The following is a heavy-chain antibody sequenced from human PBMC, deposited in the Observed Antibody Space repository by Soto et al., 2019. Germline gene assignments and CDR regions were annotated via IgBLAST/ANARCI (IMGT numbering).Heavy chain of an antibody. CDR1: GFSFSNCG. J-gene: IGHJ4*02. V-gene: IGHV3-30*18. CDR3: VKGSEVARQELDY. D-gene: IGHD2-15*01. CDR2: ISFDGNDK. Sequence: QVQLVESGGGVVQPGRSLRLSCEASGFSFSNCGMHWVRQAPGKGLEWVAAISFDGNDKYYSESVKGRFTISRDNSKNTLFLQMNSLRVEDTAVYYCVKGSEVARQELDYWGQGTLVTVSS.